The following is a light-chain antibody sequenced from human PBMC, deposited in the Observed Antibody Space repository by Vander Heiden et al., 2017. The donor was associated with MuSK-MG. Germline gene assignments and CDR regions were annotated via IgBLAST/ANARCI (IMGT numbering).Light chain of an antibody. V-gene: IGLV1-47*02. J-gene: IGLJ3*02. CDR1: SSNIGTNN. Sequence: QSVLTQPPSASGTPGQTVTISCSGSSSNIGTNNVQWCQQLPGTAPKLLIHTNSQRPSGVPDRISGSKSGTSASLAIGGLRSEDEADYYCAVWDNSLSAWVLGGGTKVTVL. CDR2: TNS. CDR3: AVWDNSLSAWV.